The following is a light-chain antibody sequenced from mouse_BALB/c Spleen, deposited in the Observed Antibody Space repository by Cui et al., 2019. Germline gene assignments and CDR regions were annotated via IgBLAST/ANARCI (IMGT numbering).Light chain of an antibody. CDR3: QQYSKLPFT. CDR2: YTS. J-gene: IGKJ4*01. CDR1: QGISNY. Sequence: DIQMTQTTSSLSASLGNSVTISCSASQGISNYLNWYQQKPDGTVKLLIYYTSSLHSGVPSRFSGSGSGTDYSLTISKLEAEDIATYYCQQYSKLPFTFGSGTKLEIK. V-gene: IGKV10-94*01.